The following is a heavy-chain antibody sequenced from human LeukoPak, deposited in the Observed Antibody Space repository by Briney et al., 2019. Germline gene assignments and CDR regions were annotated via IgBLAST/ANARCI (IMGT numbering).Heavy chain of an antibody. Sequence: SETLSLTCTVSGGSISSGDYYWRWLRQPPGKGLEWIGYIYYSGSTYYNPSLKSRVTISVDTSKNQFSLKLSSVTAADTAVYYCARSTVVTRTIDYWGQGTLVTVSS. V-gene: IGHV4-30-4*08. D-gene: IGHD4-23*01. CDR2: IYYSGST. CDR3: ARSTVVTRTIDY. CDR1: GGSISSGDYY. J-gene: IGHJ4*02.